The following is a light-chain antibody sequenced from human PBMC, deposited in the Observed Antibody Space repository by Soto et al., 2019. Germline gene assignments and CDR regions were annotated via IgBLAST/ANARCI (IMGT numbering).Light chain of an antibody. CDR3: SSYTINTLYV. CDR1: ISDVTGYNY. CDR2: EVS. V-gene: IGLV2-14*01. J-gene: IGLJ1*01. Sequence: QSVLTQPASVSGSPGQSITISCTGTISDVTGYNYVSWYQQHPGKAPKLMIYEVSNRPSGVSNRFSGSKSGNTASLTISGLQTEDEADYYCSSYTINTLYVFGTGTRSPS.